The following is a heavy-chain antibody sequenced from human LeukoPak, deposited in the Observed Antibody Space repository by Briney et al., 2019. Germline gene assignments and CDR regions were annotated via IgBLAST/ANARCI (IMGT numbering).Heavy chain of an antibody. CDR3: ARDRGGSYSAIDY. J-gene: IGHJ4*02. CDR1: GFTFSSYS. D-gene: IGHD1-26*01. Sequence: GGSLRLSCAASGFTFSSYSMNWVRQAPGKGLEWVSFISSSSSTIYYADSVKGRFTISRDNAKNSLYLQMNSLRAEDTAVYYCARDRGGSYSAIDYWGREPWSPSPQ. CDR2: ISSSSSTI. V-gene: IGHV3-48*04.